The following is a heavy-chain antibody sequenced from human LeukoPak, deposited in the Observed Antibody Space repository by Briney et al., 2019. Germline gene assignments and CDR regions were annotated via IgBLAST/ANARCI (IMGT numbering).Heavy chain of an antibody. J-gene: IGHJ4*02. CDR2: IYYSGST. V-gene: IGHV4-59*08. CDR3: ARHYSAWSYDY. D-gene: IGHD6-19*01. Sequence: SETLSLTCTVSGGSISSYYWSWIRQPPGKGLEWIGYIYYSGSTNYNPSLKSRVTISVDTSKNQFSLKLSSVTAADTAVYYCARHYSAWSYDYWGQGTLVTVSS. CDR1: GGSISSYY.